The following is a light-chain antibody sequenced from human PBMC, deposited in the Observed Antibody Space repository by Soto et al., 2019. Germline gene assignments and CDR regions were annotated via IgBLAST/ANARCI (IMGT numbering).Light chain of an antibody. CDR2: KAS. CDR3: MQGTHWPPT. V-gene: IGKV2-30*01. Sequence: DVVMTQSPLSLPVTLGQPASISCRSSRSLVYSDGNAYLNWFHQRPGQSPRRLIYKASNRDSGVPDRFSGSGSGTDFTLHINRVEAEDVGAYYCMQGTHWPPTFGRGTRVEIE. J-gene: IGKJ1*01. CDR1: RSLVYSDGNAY.